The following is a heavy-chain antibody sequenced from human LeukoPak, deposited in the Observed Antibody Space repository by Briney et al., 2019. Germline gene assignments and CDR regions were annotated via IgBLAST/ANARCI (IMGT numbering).Heavy chain of an antibody. CDR2: IIPIFGIA. CDR3: ASDSDGYNLITSAFDI. Sequence: SVKVSCKASGYTFTSYGISWVRQAPGQGLEWMGRIIPIFGIANYAQKFQGRVTITADKSTSTAYMELSSLRSEDTAVYYCASDSDGYNLITSAFDIWGQGTMVTVSS. CDR1: GYTFTSYG. D-gene: IGHD5-24*01. V-gene: IGHV1-69*04. J-gene: IGHJ3*02.